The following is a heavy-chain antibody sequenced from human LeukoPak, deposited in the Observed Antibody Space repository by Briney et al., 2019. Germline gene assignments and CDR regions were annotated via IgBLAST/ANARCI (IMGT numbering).Heavy chain of an antibody. CDR2: INPNSGGT. J-gene: IGHJ4*02. D-gene: IGHD3-22*01. Sequence: GASVKVSCKASGYTFTGYYMHWVRQAPGQGLEWMGWINPNSGGTNYAQKFQGRVTMTRDTSISTAYMELSRLRSDDTAVYYCARSMIVVTDYFDYWGQGTLVTVSS. CDR1: GYTFTGYY. V-gene: IGHV1-2*02. CDR3: ARSMIVVTDYFDY.